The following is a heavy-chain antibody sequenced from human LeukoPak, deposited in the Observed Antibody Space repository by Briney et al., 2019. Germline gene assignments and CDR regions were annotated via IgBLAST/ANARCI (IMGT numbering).Heavy chain of an antibody. CDR1: GGSFSGYY. CDR3: ARPLRSGYYYGFAFDI. Sequence: SETLSLTCAVYGGSFSGYYWSWIRQPPGKGLEWIGEINHSGSTNYNPSLKSRVTISVDTSKNQFSLKLSSVTAADTAVYYCARPLRSGYYYGFAFDIWGQGTMVTVSS. D-gene: IGHD3-22*01. CDR2: INHSGST. J-gene: IGHJ3*02. V-gene: IGHV4-34*01.